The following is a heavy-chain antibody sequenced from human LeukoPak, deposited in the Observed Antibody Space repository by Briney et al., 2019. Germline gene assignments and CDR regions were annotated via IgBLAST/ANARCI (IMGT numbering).Heavy chain of an antibody. J-gene: IGHJ4*02. CDR3: ARGGSLGYSGYDWGFDY. D-gene: IGHD5-12*01. Sequence: ASVKVSCKASGYTFTSYGISWVRQAPGQGLEWMGWMNPNSGNTGYAQKFQGRVTITRNTSISTAYMELSSLRSGDTAAYYCARGGSLGYSGYDWGFDYWGQGTLVTVSS. V-gene: IGHV1-8*03. CDR2: MNPNSGNT. CDR1: GYTFTSYG.